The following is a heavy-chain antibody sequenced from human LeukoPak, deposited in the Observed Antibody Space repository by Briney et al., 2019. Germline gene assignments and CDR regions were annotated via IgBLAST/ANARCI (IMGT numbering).Heavy chain of an antibody. V-gene: IGHV3-7*03. CDR2: IKQDGSEK. CDR3: ARDMQCLRGGDAAFDI. D-gene: IGHD5-12*01. CDR1: RFTFSSYW. Sequence: GGSLRLSCAASRFTFSSYWMSWVRQAPGKGLVWVADIKQDGSEKYYVDSVKGRFTISRDNAKNSLYLQMNSLRAEDTAVYYCARDMQCLRGGDAAFDIWGQGTMVTVSS. J-gene: IGHJ3*02.